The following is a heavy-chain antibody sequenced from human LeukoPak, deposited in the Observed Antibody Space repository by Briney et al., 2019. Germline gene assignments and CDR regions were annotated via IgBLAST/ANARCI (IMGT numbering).Heavy chain of an antibody. Sequence: PSETLSLTCTVSGGSIRSYYWSWIRQPAEKGLEWIGRIYISGSTNYNPSLKSRVTMSVDTSKNQFSLKLSSVTAADAAMYYCARAPEFSSGWLLDYWGQGTLVTVSS. D-gene: IGHD6-19*01. CDR2: IYISGST. CDR3: ARAPEFSSGWLLDY. CDR1: GGSIRSYY. J-gene: IGHJ4*02. V-gene: IGHV4-4*07.